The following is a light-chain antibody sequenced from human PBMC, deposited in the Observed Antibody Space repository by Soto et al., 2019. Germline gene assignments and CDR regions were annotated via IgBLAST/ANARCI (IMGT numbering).Light chain of an antibody. V-gene: IGKV3-15*01. J-gene: IGKJ4*01. CDR2: GAS. CDR3: QQYNNWPPGT. Sequence: EIVMTQSPATLSVSPGERATLSCRASQSVSSNLAWYQQKPGQAPRLLIYGASTRATGIPARFSGSGSGTEFTLTISSLQSEDFVVYYCQQYNNWPPGTFGGGTKVEIK. CDR1: QSVSSN.